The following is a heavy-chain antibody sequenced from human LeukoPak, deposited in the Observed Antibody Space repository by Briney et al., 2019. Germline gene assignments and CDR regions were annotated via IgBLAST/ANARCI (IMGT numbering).Heavy chain of an antibody. D-gene: IGHD2-21*02. V-gene: IGHV4-61*02. J-gene: IGHJ4*02. CDR1: GDSISSGSYY. CDR2: IYASGGT. Sequence: PSETLSLTCTVSGDSISSGSYYWNWIRQPAGKGLEWIGRIYASGGTFHNPSLGSRVAISVDTSKNQFSLRLTSVTAADTAVYYCTRAEKVTASDYVWGQGILVTVSS. CDR3: TRAEKVTASDYV.